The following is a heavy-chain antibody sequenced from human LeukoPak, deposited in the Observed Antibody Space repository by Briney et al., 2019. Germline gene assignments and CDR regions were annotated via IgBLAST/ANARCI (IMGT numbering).Heavy chain of an antibody. Sequence: SETLSLTCTVSGGSISSYYWSWIRQPPGKGLEWIGHIYSSGSTNYNPSLNSRVTISVDTSTNQFSLKLSSVTAADTAVYYCARGHDYGASLDYWGQGTLVTVSS. V-gene: IGHV4-59*01. D-gene: IGHD4-17*01. CDR3: ARGHDYGASLDY. CDR1: GGSISSYY. J-gene: IGHJ4*02. CDR2: IYSSGST.